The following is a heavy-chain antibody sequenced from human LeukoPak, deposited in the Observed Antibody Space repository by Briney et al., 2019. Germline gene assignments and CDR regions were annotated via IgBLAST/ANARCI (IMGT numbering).Heavy chain of an antibody. D-gene: IGHD5-18*01. Sequence: SVKVSCKASGGTFSSYAISWVRQAPGQGLEWMGRIIPILGIANYAQKFQGRVTITADKSTSTAYMELSSLRSEDTAVYYCASVTSEYTYGHFDFWGQGTLLIVSS. CDR3: ASVTSEYTYGHFDF. CDR2: IIPILGIA. CDR1: GGTFSSYA. V-gene: IGHV1-69*04. J-gene: IGHJ4*02.